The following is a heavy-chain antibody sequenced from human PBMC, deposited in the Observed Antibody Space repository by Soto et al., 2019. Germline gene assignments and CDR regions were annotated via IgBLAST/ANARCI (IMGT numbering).Heavy chain of an antibody. CDR1: GGSISSYY. CDR3: GRTLYRSGFREYYFDY. V-gene: IGHV4-59*08. CDR2: IYYSGST. D-gene: IGHD3-22*01. Sequence: SETLSLTCTVSGGSISSYYWSWIRQPPGKGLEWIGYIYYSGSTNYSPSLKSRVTISVDTPKNQFSLKLSSVTAADTAVYYCGRTLYRSGFREYYFDYWGQGTLVTVSS. J-gene: IGHJ4*02.